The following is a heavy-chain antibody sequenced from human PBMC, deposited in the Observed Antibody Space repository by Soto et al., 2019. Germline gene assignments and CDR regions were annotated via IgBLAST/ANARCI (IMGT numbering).Heavy chain of an antibody. V-gene: IGHV3-30-3*01. CDR1: GFTFSRYA. CDR3: ARARIGFSDAFDI. Sequence: QVQLVESGGGVVQPGRSLRLSCAASGFTFSRYAMHWVRQAPGKGLEWVALISYDGSKKLYADSVKGRFTISRDNSKNTLLLQMNSLRADDTAVYYCARARIGFSDAFDIWGQGTMVTVSS. J-gene: IGHJ3*02. D-gene: IGHD3-22*01. CDR2: ISYDGSKK.